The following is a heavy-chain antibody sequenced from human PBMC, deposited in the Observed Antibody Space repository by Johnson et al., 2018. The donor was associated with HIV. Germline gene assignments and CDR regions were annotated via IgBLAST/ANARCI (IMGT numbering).Heavy chain of an antibody. D-gene: IGHD6-19*01. Sequence: VQLVESGGGVVQPGRSLRLSCAASGFTFDDYAMHWVRQAPGKGLEWVSAISGSGGSTYYADSVKGRFTISRDNSKNTLYLQMNSLRAEDTAVYYCASGAAVAGNAFDIWGQGTMVTVS. CDR3: ASGAAVAGNAFDI. V-gene: IGHV3-23*04. CDR2: ISGSGGST. J-gene: IGHJ3*02. CDR1: GFTFDDYA.